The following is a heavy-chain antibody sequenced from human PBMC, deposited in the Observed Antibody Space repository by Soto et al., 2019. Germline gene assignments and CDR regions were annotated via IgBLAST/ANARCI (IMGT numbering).Heavy chain of an antibody. J-gene: IGHJ4*02. Sequence: SETLSLTCTVSGGSINFYYWSWIRQPPGKGLEWIGSIYYRGNTNYNPSFKSRVTISVDTSKNQFSLRLNSVTAADTAVYYCARHPGYYDVLTGYSTYYFDSWGQGTLVTV. CDR1: GGSINFYY. CDR2: IYYRGNT. D-gene: IGHD3-9*01. V-gene: IGHV4-59*08. CDR3: ARHPGYYDVLTGYSTYYFDS.